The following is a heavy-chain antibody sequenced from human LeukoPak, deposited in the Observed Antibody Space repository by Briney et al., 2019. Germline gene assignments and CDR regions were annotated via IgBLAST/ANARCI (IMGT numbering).Heavy chain of an antibody. CDR2: ITPYNGNT. V-gene: IGHV1-18*01. J-gene: IGHJ4*02. D-gene: IGHD3-3*01. CDR1: GYTFTSYG. Sequence: ASVKVSCKASGYTFTSYGISWVRQAPGQGLEWMGWITPYNGNTNYAQKLQGRVTMTTDTSTSTAYMELRSLRSDDPAVYYCARAVPPNLEWFYYWGQGTLVTVSS. CDR3: ARAVPPNLEWFYY.